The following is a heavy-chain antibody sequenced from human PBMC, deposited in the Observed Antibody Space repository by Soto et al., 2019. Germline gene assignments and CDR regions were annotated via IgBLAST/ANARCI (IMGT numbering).Heavy chain of an antibody. Sequence: PWGSLRLSCAASGFAFSNHEMYWFRQAPGKGLEWVSYISSSGSPIYYADSVKGRLTISRDNAKNSLYLQMNSLSAEDTAVYFCARLTETRAPRFYWSQGSHVTVS. V-gene: IGHV3-48*03. CDR2: ISSSGSPI. CDR1: GFAFSNHE. CDR3: ARLTETRAPRFY. J-gene: IGHJ4*02. D-gene: IGHD3-16*01.